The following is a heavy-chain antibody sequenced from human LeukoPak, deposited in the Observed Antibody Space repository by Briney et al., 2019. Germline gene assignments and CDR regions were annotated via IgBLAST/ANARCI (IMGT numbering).Heavy chain of an antibody. CDR3: ARDQTDY. V-gene: IGHV1-2*02. CDR2: INPNSGGT. CDR1: GGTFSSYA. Sequence: GASVKVSCKASGGTFSSYAISWVRQAPGQGLEWMGWINPNSGGTNYAQKFQGRVTMTRDTSISTAYMELSRLRSDDTAVYYCARDQTDYWGQGALVTVSS. J-gene: IGHJ4*02.